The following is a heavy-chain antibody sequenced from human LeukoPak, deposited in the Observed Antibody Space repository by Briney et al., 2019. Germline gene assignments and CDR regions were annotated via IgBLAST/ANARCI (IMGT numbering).Heavy chain of an antibody. CDR1: GFTFSSYV. Sequence: HPGGSLRLSCETAGFTFSSYVMHWVHRTPGKGLVWVSRISHDGIISYADSVKGRFTISRDNAKNTLTLQMNSLRVEDTAVYFCARDWVYKIDYWGRGTLVTVSS. D-gene: IGHD5-24*01. V-gene: IGHV3-74*01. J-gene: IGHJ4*02. CDR3: ARDWVYKIDY. CDR2: ISHDGII.